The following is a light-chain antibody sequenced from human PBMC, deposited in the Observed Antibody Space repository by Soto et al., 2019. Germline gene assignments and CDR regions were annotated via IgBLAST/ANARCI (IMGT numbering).Light chain of an antibody. CDR3: AAWNDSLSGPWV. V-gene: IGLV1-47*01. CDR1: SSNIGSNY. Sequence: QSVLTQPPSASGTPGQRVTISCSGSSSNIGSNYLYWYQQFPGTAPKLLIYRNNQRPSGVPDRFSGSKSGTSASLAISGLRSEDEADYYCAAWNDSLSGPWVFGGGTKLTVL. J-gene: IGLJ3*02. CDR2: RNN.